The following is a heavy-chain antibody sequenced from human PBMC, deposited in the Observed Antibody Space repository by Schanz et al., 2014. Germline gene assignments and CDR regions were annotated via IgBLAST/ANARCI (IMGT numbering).Heavy chain of an antibody. V-gene: IGHV3-23*04. CDR3: AKSQGSSFDS. J-gene: IGHJ4*02. Sequence: VQLVDSGGGLVKPGGSLRLSCTASGFTFSSYSINWVRQAPGKGLEWVSSINTGGDSTYYADSGKGRFTISSDNSKSTLYLQMSSLRAEDTAVYYCAKSQGSSFDSWGQGTLVTVSS. CDR2: INTGGDST. CDR1: GFTFSSYS. D-gene: IGHD6-13*01.